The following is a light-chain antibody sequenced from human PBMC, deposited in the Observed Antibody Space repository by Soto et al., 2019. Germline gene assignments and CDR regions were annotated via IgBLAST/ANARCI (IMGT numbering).Light chain of an antibody. CDR1: SSNIGAGYD. V-gene: IGLV1-40*01. CDR2: GNS. J-gene: IGLJ1*01. CDR3: PSYDDSLSGSV. Sequence: QSVLTQPPSVSGAPGQRVTISCTGSSSNIGAGYDVHWYQQLPGTAPKLLIYGNSNRPSGVPDRFSGSKSGTSASLAITGLQAEDDSDYYYPSYDDSLSGSVFGTGTNVTVL.